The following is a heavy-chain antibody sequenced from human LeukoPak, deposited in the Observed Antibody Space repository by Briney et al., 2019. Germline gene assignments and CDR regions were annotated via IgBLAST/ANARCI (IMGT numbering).Heavy chain of an antibody. V-gene: IGHV4-39*07. CDR1: GGSISSSSYY. CDR2: IYYSGST. Sequence: SETLSLTCTVSGGSISSSSYYWGWIRQPPGKGLEWIGSIYYSGSTYYNPSLKSRVTISVDTSENQFSLKLSSVTAADTAVYYCASRGGSGVSSVLLDDYWGQGTLVTVSS. J-gene: IGHJ4*02. CDR3: ASRGGSGVSSVLLDDY. D-gene: IGHD3-10*01.